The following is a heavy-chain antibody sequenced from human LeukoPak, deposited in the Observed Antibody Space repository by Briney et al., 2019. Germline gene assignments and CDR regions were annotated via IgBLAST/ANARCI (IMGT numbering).Heavy chain of an antibody. D-gene: IGHD2-15*01. CDR3: ANSKVLLLDC. J-gene: IGHJ4*02. CDR1: GFTFSSYA. Sequence: PGGSLRLSCAVSGFTFSSYAMSWVRQAPGEGLEWVSGISGSGGSTSYAASVTGRFTISRDNSKNTLFLQMNSLRAEDTALYYCANSKVLLLDCWRQGTLASVCS. V-gene: IGHV3-23*01. CDR2: ISGSGGST.